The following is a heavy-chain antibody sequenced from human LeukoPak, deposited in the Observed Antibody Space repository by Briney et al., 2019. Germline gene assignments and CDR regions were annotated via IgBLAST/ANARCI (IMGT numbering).Heavy chain of an antibody. CDR3: ARDPYSGSYGADYYYYMDV. V-gene: IGHV3-21*01. CDR2: ISSSSSYI. Sequence: KTGGSLRLSCAASGFTFSSYSMNWVRQAPGKGLEWVSSISSSSSYIYYADSVKGRFTISRDNAKSSLYLQMNSLRAEDTAVYYCARDPYSGSYGADYYYYMDVWGKGTTVTISS. D-gene: IGHD1-26*01. J-gene: IGHJ6*03. CDR1: GFTFSSYS.